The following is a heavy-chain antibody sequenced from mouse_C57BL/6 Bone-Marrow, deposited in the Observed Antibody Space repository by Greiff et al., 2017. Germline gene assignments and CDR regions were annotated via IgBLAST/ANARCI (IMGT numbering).Heavy chain of an antibody. D-gene: IGHD2-3*01. J-gene: IGHJ4*01. Sequence: EVQLQESGPELVKPGASVKIPCKASGYTFTDYNMDWVKQSHGKSLEWIGDINPNNGGTIYNQKFKGKATLTVDKSSSKAYMELRSLTSEDTAVYYCARRKWLLRGYAMDYWGQGTSVTVSS. CDR1: GYTFTDYN. CDR3: ARRKWLLRGYAMDY. CDR2: INPNNGGT. V-gene: IGHV1-18*01.